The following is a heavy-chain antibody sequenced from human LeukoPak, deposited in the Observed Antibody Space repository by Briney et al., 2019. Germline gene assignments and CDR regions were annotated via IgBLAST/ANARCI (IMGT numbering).Heavy chain of an antibody. V-gene: IGHV4-39*07. CDR1: GGSISSSSYY. CDR2: IYYSGST. Sequence: SETLSLTCTVSGGSISSSSYYWGWIRQPPGKGLEWIGSIYYSGSTYYNPSLKSRVTMSVDTSKNQFSLKLSSVTAADTAVYYCARVHTISSQFNWFDPWGQGTLVTVSS. D-gene: IGHD3-3*01. J-gene: IGHJ5*02. CDR3: ARVHTISSQFNWFDP.